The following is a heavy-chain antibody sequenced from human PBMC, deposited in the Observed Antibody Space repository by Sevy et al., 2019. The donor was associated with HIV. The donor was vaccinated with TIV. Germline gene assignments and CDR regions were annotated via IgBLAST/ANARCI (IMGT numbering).Heavy chain of an antibody. CDR1: GFTFSNNW. D-gene: IGHD3-10*01. V-gene: IGHV3-7*01. CDR3: ARGIFGSGSRLGLGY. J-gene: IGHJ4*02. CDR2: IKQDGSEK. Sequence: GGSLRLSCVASGFTFSNNWMTWVRQAPGKGLQWVANIKQDGSEKYFVDSVKGRFTISRDNAENSLYLQMSSLRVEDTAVYYCARGIFGSGSRLGLGYWGQGTLVTVSS.